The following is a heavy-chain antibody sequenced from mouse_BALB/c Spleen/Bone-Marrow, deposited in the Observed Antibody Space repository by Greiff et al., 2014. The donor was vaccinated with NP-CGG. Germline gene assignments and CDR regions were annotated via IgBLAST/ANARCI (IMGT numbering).Heavy chain of an antibody. CDR1: GFDFSRYW. Sequence: LKESGGSLKLSCAASGFDFSRYWMSWVRQAPGKGLEWIGEVNPDSSTINYTPSLKDKLIISRDNAKNTLYLQMSKVRSKDTALYYCARPSKPYGPFDYWGQGTTLTVSS. D-gene: IGHD1-1*02. CDR3: ARPSKPYGPFDY. J-gene: IGHJ2*01. CDR2: VNPDSSTI. V-gene: IGHV4-1*02.